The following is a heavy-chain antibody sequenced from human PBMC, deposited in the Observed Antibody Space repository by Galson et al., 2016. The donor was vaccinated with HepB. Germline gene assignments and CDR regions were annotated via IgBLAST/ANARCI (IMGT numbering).Heavy chain of an antibody. V-gene: IGHV3-30*03. CDR1: GFTFNTSG. J-gene: IGHJ4*02. Sequence: SLRLSCAVSGFTFNTSGMHWVRQAPGKGLDWVAVISNDGNNKYYADSVKGRFTISRDNSKNTLYLQMNSLRPEDTSLYYCAGAFDFWGQGILVTVSS. D-gene: IGHD3-16*01. CDR2: ISNDGNNK. CDR3: AGAFDF.